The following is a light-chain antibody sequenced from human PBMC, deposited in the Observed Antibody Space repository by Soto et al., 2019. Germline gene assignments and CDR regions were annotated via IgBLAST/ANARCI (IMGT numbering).Light chain of an antibody. Sequence: EIVMTQSPATLSVSPGEGATLSCRASQSVRSNLAWYRQKPGQAPSLLIYGASTRASGIPAKFSASGSGTEFALTISSLQSEDFATYYCQQYNSYPWTFGQGTKVEIK. CDR1: QSVRSN. J-gene: IGKJ1*01. V-gene: IGKV3-15*01. CDR3: QQYNSYPWT. CDR2: GAS.